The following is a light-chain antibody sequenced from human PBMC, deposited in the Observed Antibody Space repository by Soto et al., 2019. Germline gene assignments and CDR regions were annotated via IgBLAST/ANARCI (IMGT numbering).Light chain of an antibody. CDR2: EVN. CDR3: GSYTTSSTSSV. V-gene: IGLV2-14*01. Sequence: QSVLTQPASVSGSPGQSITISCTGTSSDVGGYYYVSWYQQHPGKAPKLMIYEVNNRPSWVSDRFSGSKSGSTASLTISGFQPDDEADYYCGSYTTSSTSSVFGTGTNVTVL. CDR1: SSDVGGYYY. J-gene: IGLJ1*01.